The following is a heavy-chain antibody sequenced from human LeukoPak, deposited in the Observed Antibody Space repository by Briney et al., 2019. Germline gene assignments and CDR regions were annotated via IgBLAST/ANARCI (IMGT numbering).Heavy chain of an antibody. CDR1: GFTFSSYA. V-gene: IGHV3-30*04. CDR3: ARGPPFDP. J-gene: IGHJ5*02. CDR2: ISYDGSNK. Sequence: GGSLRLSCSASGFTFSSYAMHWVRQAPGKGLEWVAVISYDGSNKYYADSVKGRFTISRDNSKNTLYLQMNSLRAEDTAVYYCARGPPFDPWGQGTLVTVSS.